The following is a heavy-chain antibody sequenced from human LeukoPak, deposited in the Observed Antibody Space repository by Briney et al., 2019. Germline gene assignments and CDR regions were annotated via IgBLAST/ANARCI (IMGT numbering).Heavy chain of an antibody. V-gene: IGHV3-72*01. CDR2: IRNAGDGYTT. Sequence: PGGSLRLSCAAPGFSPSDHYMDWVRQAPGQGPELIGHIRNAGDGYTTEYAASVKGRFTVSRDDSKNSLYLQMNSLKPEDTAVYYCVRNHRHWFDPWGQGTLVTVSS. CDR3: VRNHRHWFDP. J-gene: IGHJ5*02. CDR1: GFSPSDHY.